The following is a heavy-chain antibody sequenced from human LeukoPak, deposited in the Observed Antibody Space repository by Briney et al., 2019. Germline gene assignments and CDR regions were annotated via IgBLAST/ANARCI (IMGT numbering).Heavy chain of an antibody. CDR2: INHSGST. J-gene: IGHJ6*03. V-gene: IGHV4-34*01. D-gene: IGHD3-16*01. CDR1: GGSFSGYY. Sequence: SETLSLTCAVYGGSFSGYYWSWIRQPPGKGLEWIGEINHSGSTNYNPSLKSRVTISVDTSKNQFSLKLSSVTAADTAVYYCAGYVYYYYYMDVWGKGTTVTVSS. CDR3: AGYVYYYYYMDV.